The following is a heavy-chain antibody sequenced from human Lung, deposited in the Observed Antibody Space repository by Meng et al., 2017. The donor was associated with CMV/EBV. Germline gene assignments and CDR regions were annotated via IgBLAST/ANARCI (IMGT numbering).Heavy chain of an antibody. D-gene: IGHD6-13*01. CDR3: AKAFSASWYREYYDD. J-gene: IGHJ4*02. CDR1: EFSFSNYA. V-gene: IGHV3-23*01. Sequence: GGSLRLSCAASEFSFSNYAMSWVRQAPGRGLAWVSAITASGGSTYYADSVKGRFTVSRDNSKNTLYLQMNSLRAEDTALYYCAKAFSASWYREYYDDWGQGKXVHVYS. CDR2: ITASGGST.